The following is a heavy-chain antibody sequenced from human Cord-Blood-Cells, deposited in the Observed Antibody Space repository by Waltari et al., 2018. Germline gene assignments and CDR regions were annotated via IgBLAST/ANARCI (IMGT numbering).Heavy chain of an antibody. J-gene: IGHJ4*02. V-gene: IGHV1-3*01. CDR3: AVGSGSYSLGFDY. CDR2: INAGNGNT. Sequence: QVQLVQSGAEVKKPGASVKVSCKASGYPCTSYAMHWVRQAPGQRLEWMGWINAGNGNTKYSQKFQGRVTITRDTSASTAYMELSSLRSEDTAVYYCAVGSGSYSLGFDYWGQGTLVTVSS. CDR1: GYPCTSYA. D-gene: IGHD1-26*01.